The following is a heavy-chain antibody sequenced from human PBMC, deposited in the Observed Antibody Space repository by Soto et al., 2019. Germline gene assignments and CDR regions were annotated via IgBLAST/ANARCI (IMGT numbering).Heavy chain of an antibody. CDR2: IIPMFGIP. CDR1: GGTLNKHA. Sequence: QVQLVQSGAEVKKPGSSVKVSCKASGGTLNKHAITWVRRAPGQGLEWLGGIIPMFGIPNYPQKFQGRVTITADDSTNTSHMELHSLTSDDTAVYYCARGGTSGWLKGAYDVWGQGPMVTVSS. D-gene: IGHD6-13*01. V-gene: IGHV1-69*01. CDR3: ARGGTSGWLKGAYDV. J-gene: IGHJ3*01.